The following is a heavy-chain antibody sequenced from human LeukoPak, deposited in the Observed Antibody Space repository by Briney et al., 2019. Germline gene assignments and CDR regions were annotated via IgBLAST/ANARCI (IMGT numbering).Heavy chain of an antibody. Sequence: PSETLSLTCAVYGRSFSGYYWTWIRQTPGKGLEWIGEINHSGITDYNPSLRSRVTIPVDTSKNQFSLKLSSVTAADTAIYYCARAVIVVAAATQRNWFDPWGQGTLVTVSS. D-gene: IGHD2-15*01. CDR2: INHSGIT. J-gene: IGHJ5*02. V-gene: IGHV4-34*01. CDR1: GRSFSGYY. CDR3: ARAVIVVAAATQRNWFDP.